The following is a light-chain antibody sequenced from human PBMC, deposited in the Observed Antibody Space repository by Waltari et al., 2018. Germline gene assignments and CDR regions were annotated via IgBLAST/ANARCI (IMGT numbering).Light chain of an antibody. CDR2: WAS. CDR3: QQYYTTPLT. V-gene: IGKV4-1*01. Sequence: DIVMTQSPDSLAVSLGERATINCKSSQSILYRSNNENYLAWYQQKPGQPPKLLIYWASTRESGVPDRFSGGGSGTDVTLTISSLQAEDVAIYYCQQYYTTPLTFGGGTKVEIK. J-gene: IGKJ4*01. CDR1: QSILYRSNNENY.